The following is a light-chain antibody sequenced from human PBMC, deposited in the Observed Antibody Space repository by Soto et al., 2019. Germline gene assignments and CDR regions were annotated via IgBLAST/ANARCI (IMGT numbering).Light chain of an antibody. CDR1: SSDVGGYNY. CDR3: SSYAGSNNVV. Sequence: QSALTQHPSASGSPGQSVTISCTGTSSDVGGYNYVSWYQQHPGKAPKLMIYEVSKRPSGVPDRFSVSKSGNTASLTVSGLQAEDEADYYCSSYAGSNNVVFGGGTKLTVL. CDR2: EVS. V-gene: IGLV2-8*01. J-gene: IGLJ2*01.